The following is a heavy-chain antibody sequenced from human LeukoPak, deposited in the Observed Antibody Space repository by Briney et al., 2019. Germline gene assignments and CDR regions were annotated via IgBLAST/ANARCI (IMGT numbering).Heavy chain of an antibody. Sequence: GRSLRLSCAASGFTFSSYGMHWVRQAPGKGLEWVAVISYDGSNKYYADSVKGRFTISRDNPKNTLYLQMNSLRAEDTAVYYCAKIFQPYGMDVWGQGTTVTVSS. CDR1: GFTFSSYG. J-gene: IGHJ6*02. D-gene: IGHD2-21*01. CDR3: AKIFQPYGMDV. V-gene: IGHV3-30*18. CDR2: ISYDGSNK.